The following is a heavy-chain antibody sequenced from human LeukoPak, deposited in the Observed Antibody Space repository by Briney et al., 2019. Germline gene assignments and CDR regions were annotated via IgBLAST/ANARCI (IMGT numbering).Heavy chain of an antibody. CDR2: IYYSGST. V-gene: IGHV4-30-4*01. J-gene: IGHJ6*02. CDR1: GGSISSGDYY. CDR3: ARVDENKQSGGMDV. Sequence: SQTLSLTCTVSGGSISSGDYYWSWIRQPPGKGLEWIGYIYYSGSTYYNPSLKSRVTISVDTSKNQFSLKLSSVTAADTAVYYCARVDENKQSGGMDVWGRGTTVTVSS. D-gene: IGHD1/OR15-1a*01.